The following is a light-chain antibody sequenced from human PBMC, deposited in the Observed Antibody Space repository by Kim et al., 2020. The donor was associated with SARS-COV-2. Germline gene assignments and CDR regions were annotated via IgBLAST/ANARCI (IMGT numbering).Light chain of an antibody. CDR1: SSNIGAGYD. J-gene: IGLJ2*01. V-gene: IGLV1-40*01. CDR3: QSYDSSLSGVV. CDR2: GNS. Sequence: QRVPISCTGRSSNIGAGYDVHWYQQLPGTAPKLLIYGNSNRPSGVPDRFSGSKSGTSASLAITGLQAEDEADYYCQSYDSSLSGVVFGGGTQLTVL.